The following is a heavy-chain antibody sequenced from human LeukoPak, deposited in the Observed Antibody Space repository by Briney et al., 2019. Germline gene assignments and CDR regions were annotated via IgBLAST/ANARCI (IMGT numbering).Heavy chain of an antibody. CDR3: ARASGGVLDP. J-gene: IGHJ5*02. D-gene: IGHD2-8*02. Sequence: SETLSLTCTVSGGSVSSGSYYWSWIRQPPGKGLEWIGYIYYSGSTNYNPSLKSRVTISVDTSKNQFSLKLSSVTAADTAVYYCARASGGVLDPWGQGTLVTVSS. CDR2: IYYSGST. CDR1: GGSVSSGSYY. V-gene: IGHV4-61*01.